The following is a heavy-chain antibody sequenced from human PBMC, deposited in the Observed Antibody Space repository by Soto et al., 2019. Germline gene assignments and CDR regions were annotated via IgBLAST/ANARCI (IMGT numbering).Heavy chain of an antibody. CDR2: ISGSGGST. CDR3: AKAYSMVRGVIPPFDY. CDR1: GFTFSSYA. J-gene: IGHJ4*02. Sequence: GGSLRLSCAASGFTFSSYAMSWVRQAPGKGLEWVSAISGSGGSTYYADSVKGRFTISRDNSKNTLYLQMNSLRAEDTAVYYCAKAYSMVRGVIPPFDYWGQGTLVTVSS. V-gene: IGHV3-23*01. D-gene: IGHD3-10*01.